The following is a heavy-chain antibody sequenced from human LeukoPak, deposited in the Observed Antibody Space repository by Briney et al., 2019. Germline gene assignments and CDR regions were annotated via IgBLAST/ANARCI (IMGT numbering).Heavy chain of an antibody. CDR3: ARDIMWELPDAFDI. J-gene: IGHJ3*02. V-gene: IGHV1-2*06. Sequence: ASVKVSCKASGYTFSGYYMHWVRQAPGQGLEWMGRINPNSGGTNYAQKFQGRVTMTRDTSISTAYMELSRLRSDDTAVYYCARDIMWELPDAFDIWGQGTMVTVSS. CDR2: INPNSGGT. CDR1: GYTFSGYY. D-gene: IGHD1-26*01.